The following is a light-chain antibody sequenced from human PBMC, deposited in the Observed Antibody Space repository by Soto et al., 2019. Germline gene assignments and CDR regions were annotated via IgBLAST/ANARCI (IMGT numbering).Light chain of an antibody. CDR1: QSVSSY. J-gene: IGKJ2*01. CDR3: QQRSNWPMYP. CDR2: DAS. V-gene: IGKV3-11*01. Sequence: EIVLTQSPATLSLSPGERATLSCRASQSVSSYLAWYQQKPGQAPRLLIYDASNRATGIPARFSGSGSGTDFTLTISSLEPEDFVVYYCQQRSNWPMYPFGQGTKLEIK.